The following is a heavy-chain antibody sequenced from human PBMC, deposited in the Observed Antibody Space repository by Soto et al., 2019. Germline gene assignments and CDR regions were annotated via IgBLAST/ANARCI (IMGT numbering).Heavy chain of an antibody. D-gene: IGHD4-17*01. CDR2: IGRRGSPI. J-gene: IGHJ3*02. CDR3: ERVYDDYLIDAFDI. CDR1: EFTLSNYE. V-gene: IGHV3-48*03. Sequence: EAQLVESGGGLVQPGGSLRLSCAAFEFTLSNYEMDWVRQAPGKGLEWVSHIGRRGSPIYYADSVKGRFTISRDNAKNSVFLQKNSLRPEDTAVYYCERVYDDYLIDAFDIWGQGTMVSVSS.